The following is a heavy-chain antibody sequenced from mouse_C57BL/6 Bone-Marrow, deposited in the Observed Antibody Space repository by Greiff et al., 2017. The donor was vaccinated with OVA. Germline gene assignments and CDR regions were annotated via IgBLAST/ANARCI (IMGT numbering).Heavy chain of an antibody. CDR3: ARSRYYGNYRLCLDY. J-gene: IGHJ4*01. D-gene: IGHD2-1*01. V-gene: IGHV5-17*01. Sequence: EVQLVESGGGLVKPGGSLKLSCAASGFPFRDYGMHWVRQAPEKGLAWVAYISSGSSTIYYADTVKGRFTISRDNAKNTLFLQMTSLRSEDTAMYYCARSRYYGNYRLCLDYWGQGTSVTVSS. CDR2: ISSGSSTI. CDR1: GFPFRDYG.